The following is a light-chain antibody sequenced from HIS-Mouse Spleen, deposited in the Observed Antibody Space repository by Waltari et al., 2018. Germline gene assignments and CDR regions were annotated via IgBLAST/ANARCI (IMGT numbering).Light chain of an antibody. V-gene: IGLV1-47*01. CDR2: RNK. CDR3: AAWDDSLSGPV. CDR1: SSNIGSNY. Sequence: QSVLTQPPSASGTPGQRVTISCSGSSSNIGSNYVYWYQQLPGTAPKLLIYRNKQRPSGVPDRCSGSKSGTSASLAISGLRSEDEADYYWAAWDDSLSGPVFGGGTKLTVL. J-gene: IGLJ3*02.